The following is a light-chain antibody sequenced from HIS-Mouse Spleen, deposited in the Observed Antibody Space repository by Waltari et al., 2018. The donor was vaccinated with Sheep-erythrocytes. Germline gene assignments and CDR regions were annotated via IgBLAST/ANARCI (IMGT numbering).Light chain of an antibody. V-gene: IGLV3-1*01. Sequence: SSELTQPPSVSVSPGQTASITCSGDKLGDKYACWYQQKPGQSPVLVIYQDTKRPSGIPGRFSGANSGNTAPLTISGTQAMDEADYYCQAWDSSIVVFGGGTKLTVL. CDR2: QDT. CDR3: QAWDSSIVV. J-gene: IGLJ2*01. CDR1: KLGDKY.